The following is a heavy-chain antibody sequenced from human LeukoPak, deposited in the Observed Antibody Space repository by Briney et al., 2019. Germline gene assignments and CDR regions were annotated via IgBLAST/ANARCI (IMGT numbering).Heavy chain of an antibody. CDR3: ARIMLSWREFDC. Sequence: SETLSLTCAVSGVSISSNNWWTWVRQPPGKGLEWIGEIYHGGNTNYSPSLKTRVTISMDKSKNHLSLNLNSVTAADTAVYYCARIMLSWREFDCWGQGTLVTVSS. J-gene: IGHJ4*02. D-gene: IGHD1-26*01. CDR2: IYHGGNT. CDR1: GVSISSNNW. V-gene: IGHV4-4*02.